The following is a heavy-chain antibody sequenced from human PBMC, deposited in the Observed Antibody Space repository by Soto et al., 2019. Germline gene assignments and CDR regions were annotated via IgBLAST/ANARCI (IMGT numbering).Heavy chain of an antibody. CDR3: ARGPRGVDFFGSDSSGYYEVGMDV. D-gene: IGHD3-22*01. V-gene: IGHV3-33*01. J-gene: IGHJ6*02. Sequence: HPGGSLRLSCAASGFTFSSYGMHWVRQAPGKGLEWVAVIWYDGSNKYHADSVKGRFTISRDNSKNTLYLQMNSLRAEDTAVYYCARGPRGVDFFGSDSSGYYEVGMDVWGQGTTVTVSS. CDR2: IWYDGSNK. CDR1: GFTFSSYG.